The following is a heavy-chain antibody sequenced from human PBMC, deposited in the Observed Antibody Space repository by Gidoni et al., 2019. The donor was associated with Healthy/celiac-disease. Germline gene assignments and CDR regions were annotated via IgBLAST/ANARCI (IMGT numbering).Heavy chain of an antibody. CDR3: ARHLMQAYGSMITFGGVIAKANDY. CDR2: IDPSDSYT. D-gene: IGHD3-16*02. V-gene: IGHV5-10-1*01. J-gene: IGHJ4*02. CDR1: GYSFTSYW. Sequence: EVQLVQSGAEVKKPGESLRISCKGSGYSFTSYWISWVRQMPGKGLEWMGRIDPSDSYTNYSPSFQVHVTISADKSISTAYLQWSSLKASDTAMYYCARHLMQAYGSMITFGGVIAKANDYWGQGTLVTVSS.